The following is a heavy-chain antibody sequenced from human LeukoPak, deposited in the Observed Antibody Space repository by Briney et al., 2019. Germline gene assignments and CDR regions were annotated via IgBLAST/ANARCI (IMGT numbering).Heavy chain of an antibody. CDR1: GGSISSGGYS. CDR2: IYTSGST. V-gene: IGHV4-61*02. Sequence: DPSETLSLTCAVSGGSISSGGYSWSWIRQPAGKGLEWIGRIYTSGSTNYNPSLKSRVTMSVDTSKNHFSLKLSSVTAADTAVYYCARVGQGALDIRGQGTMVTVSS. CDR3: ARVGQGALDI. J-gene: IGHJ3*02.